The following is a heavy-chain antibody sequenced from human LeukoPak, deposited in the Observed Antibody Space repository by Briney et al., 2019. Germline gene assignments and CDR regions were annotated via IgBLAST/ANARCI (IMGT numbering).Heavy chain of an antibody. V-gene: IGHV3-11*01. J-gene: IGHJ4*02. D-gene: IGHD3-22*01. Sequence: PGGSLRLSCAASGFTFSDYYMSWIRQPPGKGLEWVSHISSSASTIYYADSVKGRFTISRDNAKNSLYLQMNSLRAEDTAVYYCATGGHVRVYDSSAYYGHYWGQGTLVTVSS. CDR3: ATGGHVRVYDSSAYYGHY. CDR1: GFTFSDYY. CDR2: ISSSASTI.